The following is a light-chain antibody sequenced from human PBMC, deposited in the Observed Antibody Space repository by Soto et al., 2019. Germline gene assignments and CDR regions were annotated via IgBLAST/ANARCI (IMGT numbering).Light chain of an antibody. CDR3: QQYNYWPRT. J-gene: IGKJ2*01. Sequence: EIEMTQSPATLSVSPGERATLSCRASQSVSSNLAWYQQKPGQAPRLLIYGASTRATGIPARFSGSGSGTEFTLTISSLQSEDFAVYFCQQYNYWPRTFGQGTKLEIK. CDR2: GAS. V-gene: IGKV3-15*01. CDR1: QSVSSN.